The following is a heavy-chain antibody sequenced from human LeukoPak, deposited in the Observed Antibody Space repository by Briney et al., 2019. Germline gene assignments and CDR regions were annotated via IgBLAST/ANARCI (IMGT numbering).Heavy chain of an antibody. CDR1: GFTFSDYY. J-gene: IGHJ6*02. CDR2: ISSSGSTI. CDR3: AVAAATGYYYYYYGMDV. V-gene: IGHV3-11*01. Sequence: GGSLRLSCAASGFTFSDYYMSWIRQAPGKGLEWVSYISSSGSTIYYADSVKGRFTISRDNSKNTLYLQMNSLRAEDTAVYYCAVAAATGYYYYYYGMDVWGQGTTVTVSS. D-gene: IGHD2-15*01.